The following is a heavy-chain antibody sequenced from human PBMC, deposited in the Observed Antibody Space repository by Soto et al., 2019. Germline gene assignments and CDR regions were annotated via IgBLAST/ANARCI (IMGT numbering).Heavy chain of an antibody. Sequence: QVQLQQSGPGLVKPSQTLSLTCAISGDSVSSNSAAWNWIRQSPSRGLEWLGRTYYRSKWYNDYAVSVKSRITINPDTSKNQFSLQLNSVTPEDTAVYYCARAAYSSGWYGFKRWFDPWGQGTLVTVSS. V-gene: IGHV6-1*01. CDR2: TYYRSKWYN. J-gene: IGHJ5*02. CDR1: GDSVSSNSAA. D-gene: IGHD6-19*01. CDR3: ARAAYSSGWYGFKRWFDP.